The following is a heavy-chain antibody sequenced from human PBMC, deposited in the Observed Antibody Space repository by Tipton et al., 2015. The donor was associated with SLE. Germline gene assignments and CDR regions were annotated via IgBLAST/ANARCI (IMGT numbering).Heavy chain of an antibody. J-gene: IGHJ6*04. D-gene: IGHD1-26*01. CDR3: ARDVGAVSWGV. CDR1: GGSIRSYY. Sequence: LSCTVSGGSIRSYYWTWIRKPPGKGLEWIGYNYYSGSTKYNPSLKSRVTISVDTSKNQFSLKLSSVTAADTAVYYCARDVGAVSWGVWGKGTTVTVSS. V-gene: IGHV4-59*01. CDR2: NYYSGST.